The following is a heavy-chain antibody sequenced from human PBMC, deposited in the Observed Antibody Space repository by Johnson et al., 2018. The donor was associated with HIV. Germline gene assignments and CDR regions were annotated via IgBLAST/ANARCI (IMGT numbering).Heavy chain of an antibody. Sequence: QVQLVDSGGGVVQPGRSLRLSCEASGFTFSSYARHWVRQAPGKGLEWVAVISYDGRNPYYAESLTGRFTISRDYAKNSLYLQMNSLRAEDTAVYYCARAVRGPRGGFDSWGQGTMVTVSS. V-gene: IGHV3-30*04. CDR1: GFTFSSYA. CDR2: ISYDGRNP. CDR3: ARAVRGPRGGFDS. D-gene: IGHD3-10*02. J-gene: IGHJ3*02.